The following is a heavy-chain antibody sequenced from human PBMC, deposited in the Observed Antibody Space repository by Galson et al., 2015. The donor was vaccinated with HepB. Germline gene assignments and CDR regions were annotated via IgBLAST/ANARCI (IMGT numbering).Heavy chain of an antibody. CDR3: TRDAKRSLGSSWLNIFYLDY. D-gene: IGHD6-13*01. CDR2: ISGSGAYI. V-gene: IGHV3-21*01. J-gene: IGHJ4*02. Sequence: SLRLSCAASGFSFSDYNMNWVRQAPGKGLEWVASISGSGAYIYYADSVKGRFFTSKDNAKKSLSLRLSNLKGDDTAVYFCTRDAKRSLGSSWLNIFYLDYWGQGALVSVSS. CDR1: GFSFSDYN.